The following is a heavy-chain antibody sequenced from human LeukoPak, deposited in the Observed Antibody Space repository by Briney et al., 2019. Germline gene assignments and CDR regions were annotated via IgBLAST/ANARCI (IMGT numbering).Heavy chain of an antibody. J-gene: IGHJ4*02. Sequence: ASVTVSCKASGYTFTSYDINWVRQATGQGLEWMGWMNPNSGNTGYAQKFQGRVTMTRNTSISTAYMELSSLRSEDTAVYYCARGLRCNRRYYFDYWGQGTLVTVSS. CDR2: MNPNSGNT. D-gene: IGHD4-17*01. CDR3: ARGLRCNRRYYFDY. V-gene: IGHV1-8*01. CDR1: GYTFTSYD.